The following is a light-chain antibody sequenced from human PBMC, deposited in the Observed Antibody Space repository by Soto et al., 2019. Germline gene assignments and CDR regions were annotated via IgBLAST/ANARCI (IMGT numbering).Light chain of an antibody. CDR2: DAS. V-gene: IGKV1-9*01. CDR3: QQLNSYPRT. Sequence: DIQLTQSPSFLSASVGDRVTITCRASQGIISYLAWYQQKPGKAPKLLMYDASTLQSGVPSRFSGSGSGTEFTLTISSLQPEDFATYSCQQLNSYPRTFGQGTKVEIK. J-gene: IGKJ1*01. CDR1: QGIISY.